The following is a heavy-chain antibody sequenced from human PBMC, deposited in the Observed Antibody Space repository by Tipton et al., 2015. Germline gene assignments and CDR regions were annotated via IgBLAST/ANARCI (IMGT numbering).Heavy chain of an antibody. Sequence: TLSLTCAVYGGSFSGYYRSWIRQTPGEGLEWIGEINDSGSTNYNPSLKTRVTISGDTSKNQFSLELNSVTAADTAVYYCARERENSYGSFDHWGQGSLATVSS. J-gene: IGHJ4*02. CDR2: INDSGST. CDR1: GGSFSGYY. D-gene: IGHD3-16*01. CDR3: ARERENSYGSFDH. V-gene: IGHV4-34*01.